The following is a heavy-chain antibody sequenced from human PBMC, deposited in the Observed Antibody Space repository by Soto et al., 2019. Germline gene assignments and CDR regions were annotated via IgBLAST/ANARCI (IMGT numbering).Heavy chain of an antibody. V-gene: IGHV4-39*01. Sequence: SETLSLPCSFSGVSLNSGHYYWVWVRQSPGKGLAWIASVYYDESTYYNPSLKSRVTISIDKPRNQFSLTLKSVTAADTAVYYCGKVLIGATRHADVDSWGQGARVTVSS. CDR1: GVSLNSGHYY. CDR3: GKVLIGATRHADVDS. D-gene: IGHD2-15*01. CDR2: VYYDEST. J-gene: IGHJ4*02.